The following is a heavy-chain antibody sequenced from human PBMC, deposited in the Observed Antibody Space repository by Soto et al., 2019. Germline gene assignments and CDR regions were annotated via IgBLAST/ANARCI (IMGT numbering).Heavy chain of an antibody. CDR1: GYSFTSYA. CDR2: INAGNGNT. J-gene: IGHJ6*02. D-gene: IGHD2-2*01. CDR3: ARGVENIVVVLDVFGYYGMDV. V-gene: IGHV1-3*01. Sequence: ASVKVSCKASGYSFTSYAIYWVRQAPGQGLEWMGWINAGNGNTKYSQKFQGRVTITSDTSASTAYMGLSSLRSEDTAVYFCARGVENIVVVLDVFGYYGMDVWGQGTTVTVSS.